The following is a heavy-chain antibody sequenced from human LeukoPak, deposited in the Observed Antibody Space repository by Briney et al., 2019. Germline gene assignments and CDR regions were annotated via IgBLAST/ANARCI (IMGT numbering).Heavy chain of an antibody. J-gene: IGHJ4*02. V-gene: IGHV4-31*03. CDR2: IYYSGST. CDR3: AREGARGSYLGY. CDR1: GGSISSGGYY. D-gene: IGHD1-26*01. Sequence: SETLSLTCTVSGGSISSGGYYWSWIRQHPGKGLEWIGYIYYSGSTYYNLSLKSRVTISVDTSKNQFSLKLSSVTAADTAVYYCAREGARGSYLGYWGQGTLVTVSS.